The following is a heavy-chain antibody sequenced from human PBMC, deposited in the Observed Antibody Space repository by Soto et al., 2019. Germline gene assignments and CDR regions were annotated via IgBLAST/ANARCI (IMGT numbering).Heavy chain of an antibody. Sequence: EQLVESGGGLIQPGGSLRLSCAFSGLTVSRIYMSWVRQAPGKGLDWVSVLYSGGSSSYAESVKGRFTISRDSSKNILFLQMNSLRPEDTAIYYCAHSSGHHYYFDSWGQGTLVTVSS. CDR1: GLTVSRIY. CDR2: LYSGGSS. D-gene: IGHD3-22*01. J-gene: IGHJ4*02. CDR3: AHSSGHHYYFDS. V-gene: IGHV3-53*01.